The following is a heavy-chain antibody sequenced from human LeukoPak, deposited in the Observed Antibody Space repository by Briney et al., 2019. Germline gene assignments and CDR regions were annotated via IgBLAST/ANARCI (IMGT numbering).Heavy chain of an antibody. CDR1: GFTFSTYS. CDR2: INWNGGST. D-gene: IGHD6-19*01. V-gene: IGHV3-20*04. J-gene: IGHJ4*02. CDR3: ARVSDISVAAYFDY. Sequence: GGSLRLSCAASGFTFSTYSMNWVRQAPGKGLEWVSTINWNGGSTGYADSVKGRFTISRDNAKNSLYLQMNSLRAEDTALYYCARVSDISVAAYFDYWGQGTLVTVSS.